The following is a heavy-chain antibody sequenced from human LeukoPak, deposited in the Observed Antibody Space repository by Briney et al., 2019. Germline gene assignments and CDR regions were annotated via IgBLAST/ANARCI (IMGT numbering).Heavy chain of an antibody. CDR3: ARDKGTHPYNWSDP. V-gene: IGHV3-33*01. J-gene: IGHJ5*02. CDR2: IWYDGSNR. CDR1: GFTFSSYA. Sequence: GGSLRLSCAASGFTFSSYAMHWVRQAPGKGLEWVTTIWYDGSNRYYGDSVKGRFTISRDNSKSTVFLQMNSLRAEDTALYYCARDKGTHPYNWSDPWGQGTLVTVSS.